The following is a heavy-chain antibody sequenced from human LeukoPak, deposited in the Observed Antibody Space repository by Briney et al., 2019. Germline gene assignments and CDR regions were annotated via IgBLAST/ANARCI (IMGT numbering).Heavy chain of an antibody. D-gene: IGHD3-3*01. V-gene: IGHV4-59*01. Sequence: PSETLSLTCTVSGGSISSYYWSWIRQPPGKGLECIGYIYYSGGTNYNPSLKSRVSMSVDTSKNQFSLRVNSMTAADTAVYYCARGDFWSGAPTDWGQGTLVTVSS. J-gene: IGHJ4*02. CDR2: IYYSGGT. CDR3: ARGDFWSGAPTD. CDR1: GGSISSYY.